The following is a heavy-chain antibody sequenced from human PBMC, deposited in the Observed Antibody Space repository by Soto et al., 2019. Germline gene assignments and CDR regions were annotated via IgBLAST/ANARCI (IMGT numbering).Heavy chain of an antibody. CDR1: GYTFTSYG. CDR2: ISAYNGNT. J-gene: IGHJ4*02. Sequence: ASVKVSCKASGYTFTSYGISWVRQAPGQGLEWMGWISAYNGNTNYAQKLQGRVTMTTDASTSTAYMELRSLRSDDTAVYYCAGDSVGLLWFGELSNFDYWGQGTLVTVSS. CDR3: AGDSVGLLWFGELSNFDY. V-gene: IGHV1-18*01. D-gene: IGHD3-10*01.